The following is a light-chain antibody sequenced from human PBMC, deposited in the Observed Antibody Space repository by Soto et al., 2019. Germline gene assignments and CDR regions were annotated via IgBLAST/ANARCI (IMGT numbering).Light chain of an antibody. Sequence: QAVVTQPPSVSGAPGQRVTISCTGSSSNIGAGYDVHWYQQLPGTAPKLLIYGNSNRPSGVPDRFSGSKSGTSASLAITGLQAEDEADYYCQSYDSSLSGSMFGRGTQLTVL. CDR1: SSNIGAGYD. V-gene: IGLV1-40*01. J-gene: IGLJ7*01. CDR2: GNS. CDR3: QSYDSSLSGSM.